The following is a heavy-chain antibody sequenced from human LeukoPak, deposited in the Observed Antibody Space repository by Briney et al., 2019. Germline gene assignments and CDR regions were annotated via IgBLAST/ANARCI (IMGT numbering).Heavy chain of an antibody. J-gene: IGHJ4*02. D-gene: IGHD3-9*01. V-gene: IGHV5-51*01. Sequence: GESLKISCKGSGYSFTSYWIGWVRQMPGKGLEWMGIIYPGDSDTRYSPSFQGQVTISADKSISTAYLQWSSLKASDTAMYYCARLPTYYDILTGQTYYFDYWGQGTLVTVSS. CDR3: ARLPTYYDILTGQTYYFDY. CDR2: IYPGDSDT. CDR1: GYSFTSYW.